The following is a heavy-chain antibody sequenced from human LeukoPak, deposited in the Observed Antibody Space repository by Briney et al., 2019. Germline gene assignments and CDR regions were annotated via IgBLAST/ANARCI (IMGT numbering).Heavy chain of an antibody. D-gene: IGHD3-10*01. Sequence: PSETLSLTCTVSGGSISSSSYYWGWIRQPPGKGLEWIGSIYYSGSTYYNPSLKSRVTISVDTSKNQFSLKLSSVTAADTAVYYCASLSITMVRGVTGYFWFDPWGQGTLVTVSS. CDR3: ASLSITMVRGVTGYFWFDP. J-gene: IGHJ5*02. V-gene: IGHV4-39*07. CDR1: GGSISSSSYY. CDR2: IYYSGST.